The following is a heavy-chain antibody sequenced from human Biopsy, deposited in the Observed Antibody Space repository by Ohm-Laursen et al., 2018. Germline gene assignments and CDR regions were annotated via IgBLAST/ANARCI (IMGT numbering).Heavy chain of an antibody. Sequence: TLSLTCNVSGGDINNYYWSWIRQPAGKGLEWIGRIYPGGSTNYNPSPKSRVTVSVDTSKKQLSLRLRSVTAADTAMYYCASVVLGPTNDAFDLWGQGTMVVVSS. V-gene: IGHV4-4*07. CDR1: GGDINNYY. CDR2: IYPGGST. CDR3: ASVVLGPTNDAFDL. J-gene: IGHJ3*01. D-gene: IGHD3-22*01.